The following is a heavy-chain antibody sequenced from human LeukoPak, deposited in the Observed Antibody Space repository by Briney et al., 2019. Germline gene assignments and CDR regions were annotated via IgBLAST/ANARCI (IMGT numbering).Heavy chain of an antibody. CDR1: GGAIRRYY. CDR3: ASDGGS. J-gene: IGHJ5*02. V-gene: IGHV4-59*01. CDR2: IYYSGST. Sequence: SETLCLTYTVPGGAIRRYYWSSIRQPPGKGLEWIGYIYYSGSTNYNPSLKSQVTISVDTSKNQFSLKLSSVTAADTVVYYCASDGGSWGQGTLVTVSS. D-gene: IGHD2-15*01.